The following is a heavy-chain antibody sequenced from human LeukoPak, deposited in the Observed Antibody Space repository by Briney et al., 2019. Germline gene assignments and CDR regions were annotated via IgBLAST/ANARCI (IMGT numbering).Heavy chain of an antibody. D-gene: IGHD1-26*01. V-gene: IGHV4-39*01. Sequence: WETLSLTCTVSGDSISSFTSSSYFWAWIRQPPGKGLQWNGNIYYTRRTYSNPSLRSRVTVSVDTSKNQFSLRLSSVTAADTAVYYCARHLLGRGADYYFFYMDVWGKGTTVTVSS. CDR2: IYYTRRT. CDR3: ARHLLGRGADYYFFYMDV. J-gene: IGHJ6*03. CDR1: GDSISSFTSSSYF.